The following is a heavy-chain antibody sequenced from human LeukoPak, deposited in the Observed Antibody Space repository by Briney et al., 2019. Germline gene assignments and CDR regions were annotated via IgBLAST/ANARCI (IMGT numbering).Heavy chain of an antibody. CDR2: IYYSGST. V-gene: IGHV4-38-2*02. Sequence: PSETLSLTCTVSGYSISSGYYWGWIRQPPGKGLEWIGSIYYSGSTYYNPSLKSRVTISVDTSKNQFSLKLSSVTAADTAVYYCARVRDYVWGSSRYTLYYFDYWGQGTQVTVSS. CDR1: GYSISSGYY. J-gene: IGHJ4*02. D-gene: IGHD3-16*02. CDR3: ARVRDYVWGSSRYTLYYFDY.